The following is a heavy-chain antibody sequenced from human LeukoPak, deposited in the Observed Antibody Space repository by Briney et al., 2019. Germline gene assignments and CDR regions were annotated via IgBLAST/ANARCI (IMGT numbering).Heavy chain of an antibody. CDR3: ARSSPSTLY. CDR1: GNYW. J-gene: IGHJ4*02. CDR2: INSDGSWT. V-gene: IGHV3-74*01. Sequence: PGGSLRLSCAASGNYWMHWVRQAPGKGLVWVSHINSDGSWTSYADSVKGRFTISKDNAKNTVYLQMISLRDEDTAVYYCARSSPSTLYWGQGTLVTVSS.